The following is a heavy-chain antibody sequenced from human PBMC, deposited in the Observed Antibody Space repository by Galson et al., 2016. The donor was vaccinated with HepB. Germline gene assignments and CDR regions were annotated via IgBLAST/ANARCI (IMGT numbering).Heavy chain of an antibody. J-gene: IGHJ6*02. V-gene: IGHV4-39*01. CDR2: LHYGANT. CDR1: GGSIASDIYY. Sequence: SETLSLTCTVSGGSIASDIYYWGWIRQTPGRGLEWIGSLHYGANTYYNPSLKSRVTISVDTSKNHFSLKLSSVTAADPAVYYCARQGGFNYYDRNYYGLDVWGQGTTVTVSS. CDR3: ARQGGFNYYDRNYYGLDV. D-gene: IGHD1-14*01.